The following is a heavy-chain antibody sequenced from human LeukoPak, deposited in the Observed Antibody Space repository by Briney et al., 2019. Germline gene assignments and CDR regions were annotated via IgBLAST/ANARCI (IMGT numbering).Heavy chain of an antibody. J-gene: IGHJ3*02. CDR2: IYTSGST. CDR3: ARDIVVVPAARSYAFDI. CDR1: GGSISSGSYY. D-gene: IGHD2-2*01. V-gene: IGHV4-61*02. Sequence: SETLSLTCTVSGGSISSGSYYWSWIRQPAGKGLEWIGRIYTSGSTNYNPSLKSRVTISVDTSKNQFSLKLRSVTAADTAVYYCARDIVVVPAARSYAFDIWGQGTVVTVSS.